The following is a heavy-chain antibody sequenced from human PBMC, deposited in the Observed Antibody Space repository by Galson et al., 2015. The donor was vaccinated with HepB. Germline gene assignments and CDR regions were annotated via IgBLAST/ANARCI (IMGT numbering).Heavy chain of an antibody. CDR3: ARASYQLLSVRYLSYDY. CDR2: INHSGST. J-gene: IGHJ4*02. D-gene: IGHD2-2*01. V-gene: IGHV4-34*01. Sequence: SETLSLTCAVYGGSFSGYYWSWIRQPPGKGLEWIGEINHSGSTNYNPSLKSRVTISVDTSKNQFSLKLSSVTAADTAVYYCARASYQLLSVRYLSYDYWGQGTLVTVSS. CDR1: GGSFSGYY.